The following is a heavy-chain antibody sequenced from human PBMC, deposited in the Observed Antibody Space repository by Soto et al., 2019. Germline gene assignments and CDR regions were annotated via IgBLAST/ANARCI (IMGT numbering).Heavy chain of an antibody. V-gene: IGHV3-11*03. CDR2: ISGISHDT. D-gene: IGHD2-15*01. CDR3: ARSGGTCYSAGCYYYAMDV. Sequence: GGSLRLSCAASGFTFSNFYMSWVRQAPGKGMEWVSYISGISHDTNYADSVKGRFTISRDNANNSLYLQMHSLRAADTALYYCARSGGTCYSAGCYYYAMDVWGQGTTVTVSS. J-gene: IGHJ6*02. CDR1: GFTFSNFY.